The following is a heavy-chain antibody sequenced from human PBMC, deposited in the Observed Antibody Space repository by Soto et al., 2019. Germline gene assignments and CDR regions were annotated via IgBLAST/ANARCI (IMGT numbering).Heavy chain of an antibody. Sequence: SETLSLTCAVSGGSISSGGYSWSWIRQPPGKGLEWIGYIYHSGSTYYNPSLKSRVTISVDRSKNQFSLKLSSVTAADTAVYYCASSDILTGYRANYYYYYGMDVWGQGTTVTVSS. V-gene: IGHV4-30-2*01. CDR1: GGSISSGGYS. D-gene: IGHD3-9*01. CDR3: ASSDILTGYRANYYYYYGMDV. CDR2: IYHSGST. J-gene: IGHJ6*02.